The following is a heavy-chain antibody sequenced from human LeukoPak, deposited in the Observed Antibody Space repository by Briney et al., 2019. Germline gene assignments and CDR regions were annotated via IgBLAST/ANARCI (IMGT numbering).Heavy chain of an antibody. CDR1: GFTFSSYG. CDR2: IRYDGSNK. D-gene: IGHD6-13*01. Sequence: PGGSLRLSCAASGFTFSSYGMHWVRQAPGKGLEWVAFIRYDGSNKYYADSVKGRFTISRDNSKNTLYLQMNSLRAEDTAVYYCARVTWLSAAGTEGNFDYWGQGTLVTVSS. V-gene: IGHV3-30*02. J-gene: IGHJ4*02. CDR3: ARVTWLSAAGTEGNFDY.